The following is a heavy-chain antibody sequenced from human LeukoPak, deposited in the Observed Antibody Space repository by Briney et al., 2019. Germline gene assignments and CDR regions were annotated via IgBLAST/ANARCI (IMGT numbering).Heavy chain of an antibody. J-gene: IGHJ1*01. V-gene: IGHV4-39*07. CDR2: IYYSGST. CDR1: GGSISSSSYY. Sequence: SETLSLTCTVSGGSISSSSYYWGWIRQPPGKGLEWIGSIYYSGSTYYNPSLKSRVTISVDTFKNQFSLKLSSVTAADTAVYYCARGGEYSSSWYEYFQHWGQGTLVTVSS. CDR3: ARGGEYSSSWYEYFQH. D-gene: IGHD6-13*01.